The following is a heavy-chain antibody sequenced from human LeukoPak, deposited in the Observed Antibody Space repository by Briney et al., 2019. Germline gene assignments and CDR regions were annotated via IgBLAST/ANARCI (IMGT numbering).Heavy chain of an antibody. Sequence: GGSLRLSCAASGFTFSGYSMNWVRQAPGKGLEWVSYISSSSSTIYYADSVKGRFTISRDNAKNSLYLQMNSLRAEDTAVYYCARWNSYYYVCSGPMAAFDIWGQGTMVTVSS. J-gene: IGHJ3*02. D-gene: IGHD3-22*01. CDR3: ARWNSYYYVCSGPMAAFDI. CDR2: ISSSSSTI. V-gene: IGHV3-48*04. CDR1: GFTFSGYS.